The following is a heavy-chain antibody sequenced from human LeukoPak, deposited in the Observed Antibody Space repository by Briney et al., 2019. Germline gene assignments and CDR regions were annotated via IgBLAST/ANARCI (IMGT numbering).Heavy chain of an antibody. J-gene: IGHJ4*02. Sequence: GGPLRLSCAASGFTFSSYEMNWVRQAPGEGLEWVSYISSSGSTIYYADSVKGRFTISRDNAKNSLYPQMNSLRAEDTAVYYCARDGAQVGPTTFDNWGQGTLVTVSS. CDR2: ISSSGSTI. D-gene: IGHD1-26*01. CDR1: GFTFSSYE. CDR3: ARDGAQVGPTTFDN. V-gene: IGHV3-48*03.